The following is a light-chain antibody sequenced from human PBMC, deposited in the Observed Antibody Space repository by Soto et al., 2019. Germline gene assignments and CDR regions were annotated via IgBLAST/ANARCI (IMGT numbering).Light chain of an antibody. CDR3: SSHTSISTYV. V-gene: IGLV2-14*01. CDR2: DVS. Sequence: QSALTQPASVSGSPGQSITISCTGTSSDIGGYNFVSWYQQHPGKAPKLMIYDVSNRPSGVSNRFSGSQSGNTDSLTISGLQAEDETDYYCSSHTSISTYVFGTGTKLTVL. J-gene: IGLJ1*01. CDR1: SSDIGGYNF.